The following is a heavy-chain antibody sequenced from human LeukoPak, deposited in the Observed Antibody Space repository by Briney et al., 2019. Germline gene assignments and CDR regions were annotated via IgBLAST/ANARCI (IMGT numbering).Heavy chain of an antibody. D-gene: IGHD3-3*01. CDR1: GGSISSGDYY. CDR2: IYYSGST. V-gene: IGHV4-30-4*08. CDR3: ARGVRYDFWSGYYHFDY. Sequence: PSETLSLTCTVSGGSISSGDYYWSWIRQPPGKGLEWIGYIYYSGSTYYNPSLKSRVTISVDTSKNQFSLKLSSVTAADTAVYYCARGVRYDFWSGYYHFDYWGQGTLVTVSS. J-gene: IGHJ4*02.